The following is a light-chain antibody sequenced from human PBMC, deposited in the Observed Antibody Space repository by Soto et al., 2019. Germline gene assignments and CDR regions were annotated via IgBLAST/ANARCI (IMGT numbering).Light chain of an antibody. CDR3: SSSTNLTPRGCV. CDR1: SGDIGSYNR. J-gene: IGLJ1*01. V-gene: IGLV2-14*01. CDR2: EVT. Sequence: QSVLTQPASVSGSPGQSITISCTGTSGDIGSYNRVSWYQQHPGKAPKLIIYEVTDRPSGVSNRFSGSKSGNTASLTISGLQAEDEALYYCSSSTNLTPRGCVFGTVTKVTV.